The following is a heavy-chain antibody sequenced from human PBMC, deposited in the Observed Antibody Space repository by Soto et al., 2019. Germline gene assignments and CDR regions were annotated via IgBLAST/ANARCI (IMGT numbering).Heavy chain of an antibody. D-gene: IGHD6-6*01. V-gene: IGHV3-21*01. CDR3: ASRIAARDYYYYGMDV. CDR1: GFTFSSYS. Sequence: GGSLRLSCAASGFTFSSYSMNWVRQAPGKGLEWVSSISSSSSYRYYADSVKGRFTISRDNAKNSLYLQMNSLRAENTAVYYCASRIAARDYYYYGMDVWGQGATVTVSS. CDR2: ISSSSSYR. J-gene: IGHJ6*02.